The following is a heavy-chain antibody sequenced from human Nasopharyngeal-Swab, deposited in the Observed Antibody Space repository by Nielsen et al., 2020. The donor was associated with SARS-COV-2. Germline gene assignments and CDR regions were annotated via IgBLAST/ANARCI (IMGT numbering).Heavy chain of an antibody. Sequence: WIRQPPGKGLEWVANIKQDGSEKYYVDSVKGRFTISRDDAKNSLYLQMNSLRAEDTAVYYCAKSGVRGVIRYAFDIWGQGTMVTVSS. J-gene: IGHJ3*02. CDR3: AKSGVRGVIRYAFDI. V-gene: IGHV3-7*03. CDR2: IKQDGSEK. D-gene: IGHD3-10*01.